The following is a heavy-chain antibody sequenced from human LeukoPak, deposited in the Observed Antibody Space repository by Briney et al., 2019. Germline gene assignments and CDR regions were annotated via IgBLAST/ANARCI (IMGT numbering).Heavy chain of an antibody. CDR3: ARDGPAYYYDSSGYPPDY. CDR2: ISAYNGNT. CDR1: GYTSTSYG. V-gene: IGHV1-18*01. Sequence: ASVKVSCKASGYTSTSYGISWVRQAPGQGLEWMGWISAYNGNTNYAQKLQGRVTMTTDTSTSTAYMELRSLRSDDTAVYYCARDGPAYYYDSSGYPPDYWGQGTLVTVSS. D-gene: IGHD3-22*01. J-gene: IGHJ4*02.